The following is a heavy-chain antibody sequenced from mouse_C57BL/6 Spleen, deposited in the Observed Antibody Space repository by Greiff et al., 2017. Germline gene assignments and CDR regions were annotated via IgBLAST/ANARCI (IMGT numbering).Heavy chain of an antibody. Sequence: EVQLQQSGPELVKPGASVKISCKASGYTFTDYFMNWVKQSHGKSLEWIGDINPNNGGTSYNQKFKGKATLTVDKSSSTAYMELRSLTSEDSAVYYYARTWDPLYYAMDYWGQGTSVTVSS. CDR3: ARTWDPLYYAMDY. CDR1: GYTFTDYF. CDR2: INPNNGGT. V-gene: IGHV1-26*01. J-gene: IGHJ4*01. D-gene: IGHD4-1*01.